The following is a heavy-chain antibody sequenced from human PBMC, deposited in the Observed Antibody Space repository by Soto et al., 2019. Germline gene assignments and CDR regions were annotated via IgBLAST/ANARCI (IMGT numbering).Heavy chain of an antibody. Sequence: QVQLVESGGGVARPGRYLTLSCAASGFTFNTYAMHWVRLPPGKGLEWVAAISYDGGSKYYADSVRDRFTISRDDSKSPLHLQMNSRRREGTAVYYCASTAGFSKYGYTDLGQGPLVTVSS. CDR2: ISYDGGSK. CDR1: GFTFNTYA. CDR3: ASTAGFSKYGYTD. J-gene: IGHJ1*01. V-gene: IGHV3-30-3*01. D-gene: IGHD6-13*01.